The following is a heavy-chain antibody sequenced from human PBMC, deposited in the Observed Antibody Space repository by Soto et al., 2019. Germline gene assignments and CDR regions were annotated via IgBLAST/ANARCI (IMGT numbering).Heavy chain of an antibody. V-gene: IGHV4-59*01. CDR3: ARRSAVVAAGDAFDL. Sequence: LSLTCTVSGGSISGYYWSWIRQPPGKGLEWIGYIHNNGNTNYNPSLKSRVTISVDTSKNQFSLKLNSVTAADTAVYYCARRSAVVAAGDAFDLWGQGTMVTVSS. D-gene: IGHD2-15*01. J-gene: IGHJ3*01. CDR1: GGSISGYY. CDR2: IHNNGNT.